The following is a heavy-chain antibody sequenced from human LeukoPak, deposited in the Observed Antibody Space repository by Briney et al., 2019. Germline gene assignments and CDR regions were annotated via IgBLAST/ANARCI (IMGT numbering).Heavy chain of an antibody. J-gene: IGHJ6*03. D-gene: IGHD3-10*01. Sequence: SETLSLTCTVSGGSISSYYWSWIRQPPGKGLEWIGYIYYSGSTNCNPSLKSRVTISVDTSKNQFSLKLSSVTAADTAVYYCASGYYYGSGSSLYYYYMDVWGKGTTVTISS. V-gene: IGHV4-59*01. CDR1: GGSISSYY. CDR2: IYYSGST. CDR3: ASGYYYGSGSSLYYYYMDV.